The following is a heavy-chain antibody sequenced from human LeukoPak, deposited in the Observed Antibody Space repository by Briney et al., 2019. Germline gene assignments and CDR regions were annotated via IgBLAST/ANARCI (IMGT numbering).Heavy chain of an antibody. Sequence: SXYXHXXXXAPGQGLXWXGIINPSGGSTSYAQKFQGRVTMTRDTSTSTVYMELSSLRSEDTAVYYCARIIDFWSGYYDYWGQGTLVTVSS. D-gene: IGHD3-3*01. V-gene: IGHV1-46*01. CDR3: ARIIDFWSGYYDY. CDR1: SXY. J-gene: IGHJ4*02. CDR2: INPSGGST.